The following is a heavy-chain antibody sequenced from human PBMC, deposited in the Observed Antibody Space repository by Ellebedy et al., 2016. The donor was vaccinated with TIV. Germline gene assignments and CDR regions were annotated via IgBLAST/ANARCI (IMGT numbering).Heavy chain of an antibody. D-gene: IGHD3-10*01. Sequence: GESLKISCKGSGYSFTSYWISWVRQMPGKGLEWMGRIDPSDSYTNYSPSFQGHLTLSADKSISTAYLQWSSLKASDTAVYYCARDSNPKYYYGSGVWGQGTTVTVSS. CDR1: GYSFTSYW. V-gene: IGHV5-10-1*01. J-gene: IGHJ6*02. CDR2: IDPSDSYT. CDR3: ARDSNPKYYYGSGV.